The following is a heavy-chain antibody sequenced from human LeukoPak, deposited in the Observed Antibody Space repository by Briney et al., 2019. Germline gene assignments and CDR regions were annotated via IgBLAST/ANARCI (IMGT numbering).Heavy chain of an antibody. CDR3: AKGSANARPYYFDY. D-gene: IGHD2-15*01. Sequence: GGCLRLSCAGSGFTFSSYVMSWVRQGPGKGLEWVAAITGSSDSTYHADSVEGRFTISRDNSKNTLFLQMNSLRAEDTAIYYCAKGSANARPYYFDYWGQGTLVTVSS. CDR2: ITGSSDST. CDR1: GFTFSSYV. J-gene: IGHJ4*02. V-gene: IGHV3-23*01.